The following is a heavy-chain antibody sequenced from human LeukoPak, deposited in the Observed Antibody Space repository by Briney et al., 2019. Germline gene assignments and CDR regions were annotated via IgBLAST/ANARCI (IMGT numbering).Heavy chain of an antibody. D-gene: IGHD3-3*01. CDR1: GFTFSSHS. J-gene: IGHJ4*02. CDR2: ISSSSNYI. V-gene: IGHV3-21*01. CDR3: ARGGSGQIGFVDY. Sequence: GGSLRLSCAASGFTFSSHSMNWVRRAPGRGVEWVSSISSSSNYIYYADSVKGRFTISRDNAKNSLYMQMNSLRAEDTAVYYGARGGSGQIGFVDYWGQGTLVTVSS.